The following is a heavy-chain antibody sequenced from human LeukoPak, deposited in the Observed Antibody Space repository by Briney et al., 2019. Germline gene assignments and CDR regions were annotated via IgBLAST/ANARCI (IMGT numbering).Heavy chain of an antibody. D-gene: IGHD2-2*01. CDR2: ISAYNGNT. Sequence: ASVKVSCEASGYTFTSYGISWVRQAPGQGLEWMGWISAYNGNTNYAQKLQGRVTMTTDTSTSTAYMELRSLRSDDTAVYYCARDSTEYQLSDYWGQGTLVTVSS. V-gene: IGHV1-18*01. CDR3: ARDSTEYQLSDY. CDR1: GYTFTSYG. J-gene: IGHJ4*02.